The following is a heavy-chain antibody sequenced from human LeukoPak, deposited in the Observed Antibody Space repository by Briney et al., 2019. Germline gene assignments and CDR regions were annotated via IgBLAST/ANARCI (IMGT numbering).Heavy chain of an antibody. CDR1: GYPFSSYG. Sequence: ASVKVSCTASGYPFSSYGISWVRQAPGQGLEWMGGIVPGFGAVNYAPGFQDRITVTADESTSTVYMELNSLRSDDSAVYFCARGAGVVPAAKSLGYYLYYYMDVWGEGTTVTVSS. J-gene: IGHJ6*03. D-gene: IGHD2-2*01. CDR2: IVPGFGAV. V-gene: IGHV1-69*13. CDR3: ARGAGVVPAAKSLGYYLYYYMDV.